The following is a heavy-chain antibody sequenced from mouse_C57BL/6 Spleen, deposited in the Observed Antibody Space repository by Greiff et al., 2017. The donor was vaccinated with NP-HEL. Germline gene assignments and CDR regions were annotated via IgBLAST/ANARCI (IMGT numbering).Heavy chain of an antibody. J-gene: IGHJ2*01. D-gene: IGHD4-1*01. CDR2: ISSGGSYT. CDR1: GFTFSSYG. V-gene: IGHV5-6*01. CDR3: ARHGGTGMYYFDY. Sequence: VQLKESGGDLVKPGGSLKLSCAASGFTFSSYGLSWVRQTPDKRLEWVATISSGGSYTYYPDSVKGRFTISRDNAKNTLYLQMSSLKSEDTAMYYCARHGGTGMYYFDYWGQGTALTVSS.